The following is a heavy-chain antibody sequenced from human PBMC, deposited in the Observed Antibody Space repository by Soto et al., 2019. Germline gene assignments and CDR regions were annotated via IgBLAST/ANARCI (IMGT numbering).Heavy chain of an antibody. D-gene: IGHD3-10*01. J-gene: IGHJ3*02. CDR1: GGPISSYY. V-gene: IGHV4-59*01. CDR2: IYYSGSS. CDR3: ARVWGGAFDI. Sequence: SETLSLTCTVSGGPISSYYWSWIRQPPGKGLEWIGYIYYSGSSNYNPPLKSRATISVDTSKNQFCLKLSSVTGAVTAVYYCARVWGGAFDIWGQGTMVTVSS.